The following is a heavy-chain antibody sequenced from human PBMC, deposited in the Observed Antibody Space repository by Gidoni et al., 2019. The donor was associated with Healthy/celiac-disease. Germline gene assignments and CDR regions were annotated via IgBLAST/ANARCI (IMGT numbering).Heavy chain of an antibody. D-gene: IGHD3-16*01. Sequence: QVQLQESGPGLVKPSETLSLTCTVSGYSISSGYYWGWIRQPPGKGLEWIGSIYHSGSTYYNPSLKSRVTISVDTSKNQFSLKLSSVTAADTAVYYCARDQGGYMDVWGKGTTVTVSS. CDR2: IYHSGST. CDR3: ARDQGGYMDV. CDR1: GYSISSGYY. J-gene: IGHJ6*03. V-gene: IGHV4-38-2*02.